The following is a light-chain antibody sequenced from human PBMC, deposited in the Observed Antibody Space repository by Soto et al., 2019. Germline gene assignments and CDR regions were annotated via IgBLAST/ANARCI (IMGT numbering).Light chain of an antibody. Sequence: EIVLTQPPGTLSLSPGERATLSWRDSQSVSSNFLAWYQEKPGQAPRLLIYGASTRATGIPARFSGSGSGTEFTLTISSLQSEDFAVYYCQQYNNWPRTFGQGTKV. CDR3: QQYNNWPRT. CDR1: QSVSSN. CDR2: GAS. J-gene: IGKJ1*01. V-gene: IGKV3D-15*01.